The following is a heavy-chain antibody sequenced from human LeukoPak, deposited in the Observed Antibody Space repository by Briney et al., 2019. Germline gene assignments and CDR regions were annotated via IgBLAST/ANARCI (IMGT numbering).Heavy chain of an antibody. D-gene: IGHD3-10*01. CDR1: GGSFSGYY. CDR3: ARARGVYGSGSYYPSSYYYYGMDV. CDR2: INHSGST. Sequence: PPETLSLTCAVYGGSFSGYYWSWIRQPPGKGLEWIGEINHSGSTNYNPSLKSRVTISVDTSKNQFSLKLSSVTAADTAVYYCARARGVYGSGSYYPSSYYYYGMDVWGQGTTVTVSS. V-gene: IGHV4-34*01. J-gene: IGHJ6*02.